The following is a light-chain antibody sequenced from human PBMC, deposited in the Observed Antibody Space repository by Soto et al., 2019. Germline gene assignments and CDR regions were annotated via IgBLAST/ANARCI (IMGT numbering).Light chain of an antibody. CDR1: NSDIGASHS. V-gene: IGLV2-8*01. CDR2: EVT. CDR3: GSKAGSNKHVV. J-gene: IGLJ2*01. Sequence: QSALTQPPSASGSPGQSVTISCAGSNSDIGASHSVSWYQQHPGKAPKLLISEVTKRPSGVPDRFSGSKSGNTASLTVSGLQAEDEADYYCGSKAGSNKHVVFGGGTKLTVL.